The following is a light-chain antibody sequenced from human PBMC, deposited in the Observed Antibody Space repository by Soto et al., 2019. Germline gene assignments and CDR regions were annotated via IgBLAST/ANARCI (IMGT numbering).Light chain of an antibody. J-gene: IGKJ1*01. CDR2: DAS. CDR1: QSITTW. Sequence: DIQMTQSPSTLSASVGDRVVIACRASQSITTWLAWYQQKPGKAPKLLIYDASSLESGVPSSFSGSGSGTEFTLTISSXQPDDFATYYCQQYKSHRRTFGQGTKVDIK. CDR3: QQYKSHRRT. V-gene: IGKV1-5*01.